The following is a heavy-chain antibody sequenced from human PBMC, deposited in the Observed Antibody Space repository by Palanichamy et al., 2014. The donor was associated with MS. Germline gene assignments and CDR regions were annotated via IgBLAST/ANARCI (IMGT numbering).Heavy chain of an antibody. CDR2: ISYNGNNK. CDR3: AKLATLAASDY. CDR1: GFTFSDYD. Sequence: AASGFTFSDYDMHWVRQAPGKGLEWVAVISYNGNNKYYTDSVEGRFTISRDNSKSTLYLQMDSLRNEDTAVYFCAKLATLAASDYWGQGTLVTVSS. D-gene: IGHD1-1*01. V-gene: IGHV3-30*18. J-gene: IGHJ4*02.